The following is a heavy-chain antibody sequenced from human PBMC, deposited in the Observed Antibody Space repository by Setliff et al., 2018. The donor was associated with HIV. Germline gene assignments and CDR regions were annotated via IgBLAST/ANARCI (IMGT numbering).Heavy chain of an antibody. Sequence: SETLSLTCTVSGGSISSYYWSWIRQPPGKGLEWIGRINTRGDTNYNPSLKSRVTMSIDTSKNQFSLKVNSVTAADTAVYYCARSPRIGVAGEFEYWGQGTLVTVSS. CDR1: GGSISSYY. V-gene: IGHV4-4*08. J-gene: IGHJ4*02. CDR2: INTRGDT. D-gene: IGHD6-19*01. CDR3: ARSPRIGVAGEFEY.